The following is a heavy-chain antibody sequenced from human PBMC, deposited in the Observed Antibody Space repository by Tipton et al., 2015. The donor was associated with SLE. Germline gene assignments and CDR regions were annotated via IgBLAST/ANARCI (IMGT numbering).Heavy chain of an antibody. D-gene: IGHD6-6*01. CDR2: IFYTGST. V-gene: IGHV4-59*01. CDR1: GGSISSYF. Sequence: TLSLTCSVSGGSISSYFWTWIRQPPGKGLEWIGHIFYTGSTNYNPSLKSRVTISVDTSKNQFSLKLSSVTAADTAVYYCARAPGIAARQGFGMDVWGQGTTVTVSS. J-gene: IGHJ6*02. CDR3: ARAPGIAARQGFGMDV.